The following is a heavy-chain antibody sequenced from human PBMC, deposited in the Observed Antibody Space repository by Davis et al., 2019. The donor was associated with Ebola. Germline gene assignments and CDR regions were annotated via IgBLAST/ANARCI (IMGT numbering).Heavy chain of an antibody. Sequence: ASVKVSCKASGYTFTSYYMHWVRQAPGQGLEWMGIINPSGGSTSYAQKFQGRVTMTRDTSTSTVYMELSSLRSEDTAVYYCAKSYTYSSSWQPPYYYYGMDVWGQGTTVTVSS. J-gene: IGHJ6*02. CDR1: GYTFTSYY. CDR3: AKSYTYSSSWQPPYYYYGMDV. D-gene: IGHD6-13*01. CDR2: INPSGGST. V-gene: IGHV1-46*01.